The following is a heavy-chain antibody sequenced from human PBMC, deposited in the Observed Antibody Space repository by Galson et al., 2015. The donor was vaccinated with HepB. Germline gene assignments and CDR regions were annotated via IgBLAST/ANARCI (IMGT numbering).Heavy chain of an antibody. CDR3: ARVSPKFGAY. D-gene: IGHD3-10*01. J-gene: IGHJ4*02. V-gene: IGHV3-21*04. Sequence: SLRLSCAASGFTFRSYAMGWVRQAPGKGLEWVSSISSSSSYIYYADSVKGRFTISRDNAKNSLYLQMNSLRAEDTAVYYCARVSPKFGAYWGQGTLVTVSS. CDR1: GFTFRSYA. CDR2: ISSSSSYI.